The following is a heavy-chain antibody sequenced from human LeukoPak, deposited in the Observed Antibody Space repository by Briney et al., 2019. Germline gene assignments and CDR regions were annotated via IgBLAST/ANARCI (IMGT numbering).Heavy chain of an antibody. Sequence: GGSLRLSCAASGFTLSSYGMHWVRQAPGKGLEWVAVISYDGSNKHYADSVKGRFTISRDNTKNTLYLQMNSLRAEDTAVYYCAKEGDFWSGTSNGMDVWGQGTTVTVSS. D-gene: IGHD3-3*01. V-gene: IGHV3-30*18. CDR1: GFTLSSYG. CDR3: AKEGDFWSGTSNGMDV. J-gene: IGHJ6*02. CDR2: ISYDGSNK.